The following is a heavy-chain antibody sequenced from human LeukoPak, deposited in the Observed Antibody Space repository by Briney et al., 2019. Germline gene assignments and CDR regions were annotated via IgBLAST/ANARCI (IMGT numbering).Heavy chain of an antibody. Sequence: ASVKVSCKASGYTFTSYDINWVRQATGQGLEWMGWMNPNSGNTGYAQKFQGRVTMTRNTSISTAYMELSSLRSEDTAVYYCARGAAAGDAFDIWGQGTTVTVSS. CDR3: ARGAAAGDAFDI. CDR1: GYTFTSYD. V-gene: IGHV1-8*01. D-gene: IGHD6-13*01. J-gene: IGHJ3*02. CDR2: MNPNSGNT.